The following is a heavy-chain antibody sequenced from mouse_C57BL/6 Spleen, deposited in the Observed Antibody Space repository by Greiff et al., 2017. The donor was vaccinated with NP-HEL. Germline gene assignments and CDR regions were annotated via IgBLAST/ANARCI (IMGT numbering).Heavy chain of an antibody. D-gene: IGHD1-1*01. CDR2: ISSGSSTI. J-gene: IGHJ3*01. Sequence: EVKLMESGGGLVKPGGSLKLSCAASGFTFSDYGMHWVRQAPEKGLEWVAYISSGSSTIYYADTVQGRFTISRDNAKNTLFLQMTSLRSEDTAMYYCARRNYGDDYVWYAYWGQGTLVTVSA. V-gene: IGHV5-17*01. CDR1: GFTFSDYG. CDR3: ARRNYGDDYVWYAY.